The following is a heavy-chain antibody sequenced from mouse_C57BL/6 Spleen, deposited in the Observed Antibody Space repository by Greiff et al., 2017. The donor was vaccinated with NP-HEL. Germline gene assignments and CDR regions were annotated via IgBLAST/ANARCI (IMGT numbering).Heavy chain of an antibody. V-gene: IGHV1-22*01. CDR3: AREYDYDEEGYAMDY. CDR1: GYTFTDYN. Sequence: EVQLQQSGPELVKPGASVKMSCKASGYTFTDYNMHWVKQSHGKSLEWIGYINPNNGGTSYNQKFMGKATLTVNKSSRTAFMELRSLDSEDSAVYYCAREYDYDEEGYAMDYWGQGTSVTVSS. D-gene: IGHD2-4*01. CDR2: INPNNGGT. J-gene: IGHJ4*01.